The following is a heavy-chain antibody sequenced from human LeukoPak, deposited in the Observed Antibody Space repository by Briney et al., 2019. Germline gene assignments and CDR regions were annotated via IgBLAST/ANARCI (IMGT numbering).Heavy chain of an antibody. J-gene: IGHJ4*02. V-gene: IGHV1-69*04. Sequence: ASVKVSCKASGGTFSSYAISRVRQAPGQGLEWMGRIIPILGIANYAQKFQGRVTITADKSTSTAYMELSSLRSEDTAVYYCARGYYYDSSGYYGKGGDYFDYWGQGTLVTVSS. D-gene: IGHD3-22*01. CDR1: GGTFSSYA. CDR2: IIPILGIA. CDR3: ARGYYYDSSGYYGKGGDYFDY.